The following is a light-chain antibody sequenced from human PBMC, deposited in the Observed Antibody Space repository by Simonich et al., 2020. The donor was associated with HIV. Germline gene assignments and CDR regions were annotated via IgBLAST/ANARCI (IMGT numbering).Light chain of an antibody. CDR3: QQYYSTPPT. CDR2: WAS. V-gene: IGKV4-1*01. CDR1: QSVLYSSNNKNY. J-gene: IGKJ1*01. Sequence: DIVMTQSPDSLAVSLGERATINSKSSQSVLYSSNNKNYLAWYQQKPGPPPKLLIYWASTRESWVPDRFRASGSVTDFTLTISSLQAEDVAVYSCQQYYSTPPTFGQGTKVEIK.